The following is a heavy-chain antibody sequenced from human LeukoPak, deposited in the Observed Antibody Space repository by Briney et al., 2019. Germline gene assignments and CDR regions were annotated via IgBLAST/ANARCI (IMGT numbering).Heavy chain of an antibody. V-gene: IGHV3-74*01. CDR2: INIDGSST. J-gene: IGHJ3*02. Sequence: GGSLRLSCTASGSTVSGFWMHWVRQAPGQGLVWVAHINIDGSSTNYADSVKGRFTISRDNAKDTLYLQMNSLRAEDTAVYYCASGNSHAFDIWGQGTMVTVSS. CDR3: ASGNSHAFDI. CDR1: GSTVSGFW.